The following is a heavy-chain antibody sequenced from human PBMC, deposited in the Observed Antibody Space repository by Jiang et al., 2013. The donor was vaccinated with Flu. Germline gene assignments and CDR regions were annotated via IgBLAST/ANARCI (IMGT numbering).Heavy chain of an antibody. CDR1: GFTFSSYA. CDR3: AKVRSSGEAEYYFDY. V-gene: IGHV3-23*01. D-gene: IGHD6-19*01. CDR2: ISGSGGST. J-gene: IGHJ4*02. Sequence: RLSCAASGFTFSSYAMSWVRQAPGKGLEWVSAISGSGGSTYYADSVKGRFTISRDNSKNTLYLQMNSLRAEDTAVYYCAKVRSSGEAEYYFDYWGQGTLVTVSS.